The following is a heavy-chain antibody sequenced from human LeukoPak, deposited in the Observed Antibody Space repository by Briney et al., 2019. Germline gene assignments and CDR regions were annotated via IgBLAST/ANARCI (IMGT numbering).Heavy chain of an antibody. J-gene: IGHJ4*02. CDR1: GFTFSSYA. CDR3: ARNGRVGATIMGLDY. V-gene: IGHV3-30*04. Sequence: GGSLRLSCAASGFTFSSYAMHWVRQAPGKGLEWVAVISYDGSNKYYADSVKGRFTISRDNSKNTLYLQMNSLRAEDTAVYYCARNGRVGATIMGLDYWGQGTLVTVSS. D-gene: IGHD1-26*01. CDR2: ISYDGSNK.